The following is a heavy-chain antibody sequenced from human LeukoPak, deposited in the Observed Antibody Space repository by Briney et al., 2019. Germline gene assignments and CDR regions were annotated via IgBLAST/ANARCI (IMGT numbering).Heavy chain of an antibody. J-gene: IGHJ6*03. CDR3: ARDFFLKESVVVPAAVTLFYYYYYMDV. V-gene: IGHV3-30-3*01. Sequence: PGRSLRLSCAASGFTFSSYAMHWVRQAPGKGLEWVAVISYDGSNKYYADSVKGRFTISRDNSKNTLYLQMNSLRAEDTAVYYCARDFFLKESVVVPAAVTLFYYYYYMDVWGKGTTVTVSS. D-gene: IGHD2-2*01. CDR1: GFTFSSYA. CDR2: ISYDGSNK.